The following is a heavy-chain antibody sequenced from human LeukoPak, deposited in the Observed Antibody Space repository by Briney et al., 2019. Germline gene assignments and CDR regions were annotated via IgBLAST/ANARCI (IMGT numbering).Heavy chain of an antibody. V-gene: IGHV3-48*03. CDR2: NSSSGSTI. J-gene: IGHJ5*02. D-gene: IGHD6-13*01. CDR3: ARLVAAAP. Sequence: PGGSLRLSCAASGFTFSSYEMNWVRQAPGKGLEWVSYNSSSGSTIYYADSVKGRFTISRDNAKNSLYLQMNSLRAEDTAVYYCARLVAAAPWGQGTLVTVSS. CDR1: GFTFSSYE.